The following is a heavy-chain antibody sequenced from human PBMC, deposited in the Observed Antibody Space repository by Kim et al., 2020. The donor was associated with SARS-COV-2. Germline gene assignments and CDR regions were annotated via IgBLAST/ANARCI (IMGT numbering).Heavy chain of an antibody. CDR1: GFTFSMYW. D-gene: IGHD2-15*01. CDR2: INTDGSTT. V-gene: IGHV3-74*03. J-gene: IGHJ4*02. Sequence: GGSLRLSCAASGFTFSMYWMQWVRQAPGKGLVWVSRINTDGSTTTYADSVEGRFTISRDNAKNTLYLQMNSLRIEDTAVYYCGASPYYWGQGTLVTVSP. CDR3: GASPYY.